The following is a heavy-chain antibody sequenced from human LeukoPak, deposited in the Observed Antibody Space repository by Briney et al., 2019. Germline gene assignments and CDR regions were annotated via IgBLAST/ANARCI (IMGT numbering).Heavy chain of an antibody. Sequence: HTGGSLRLSCAASGFTLSRYWMSWVRQTPGKGLEWVANIKQDGSEKYYVDSVKGRFTISRDNAKNSLYLQMNSLRAEDTAVYYCARVTPGQWELLGTRGAFDIWGQGTMVTVSS. CDR1: GFTLSRYW. J-gene: IGHJ3*02. CDR2: IKQDGSEK. D-gene: IGHD1-26*01. CDR3: ARVTPGQWELLGTRGAFDI. V-gene: IGHV3-7*01.